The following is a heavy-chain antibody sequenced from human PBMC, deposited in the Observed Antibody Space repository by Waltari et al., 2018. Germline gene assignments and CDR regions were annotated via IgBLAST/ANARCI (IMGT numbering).Heavy chain of an antibody. CDR1: GFTFSDHY. Sequence: EVQLVESGGGLVQPGGSLRLSCAASGFTFSDHYMDWVRQAPGKGLEWVGRTRNKANSYTTEYAASVKGRFTISRDDSKNSLYLQMNSLKTEDTAVYYCAREGYGDKSDLYYFDYWGQGTLVIVSS. CDR2: TRNKANSYTT. V-gene: IGHV3-72*01. D-gene: IGHD4-17*01. CDR3: AREGYGDKSDLYYFDY. J-gene: IGHJ4*02.